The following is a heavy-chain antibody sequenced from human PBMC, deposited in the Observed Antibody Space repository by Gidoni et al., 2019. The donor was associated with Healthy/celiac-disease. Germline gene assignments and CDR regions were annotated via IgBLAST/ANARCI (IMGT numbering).Heavy chain of an antibody. D-gene: IGHD3-3*01. V-gene: IGHV3-23*01. Sequence: EVQLLESGGGLVQPGGSLRLSCAASGFTFSSYAMSWVRQAPGKGLEWVSAISGSGGSTYYADSVKGRFTISRDNSKNTLYLQMNSLRAEDTAVYYCAKGSHYDFWSGYYGYYYYGMDVWGQGTTVTVSS. CDR3: AKGSHYDFWSGYYGYYYYGMDV. CDR2: ISGSGGST. CDR1: GFTFSSYA. J-gene: IGHJ6*02.